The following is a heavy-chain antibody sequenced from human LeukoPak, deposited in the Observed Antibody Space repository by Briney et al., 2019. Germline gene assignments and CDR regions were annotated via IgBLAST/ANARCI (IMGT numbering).Heavy chain of an antibody. Sequence: GGSLRLSCAASGFTFSSYAMSWVREAPGKGLEWVSAISGSGGSTYYADSVKGRFTISRDNSKNTLYLQINSLRAEDTAVYYCAKDPYCSGGSCYSADWFDPWGQGTLVTVSS. CDR1: GFTFSSYA. D-gene: IGHD2-15*01. V-gene: IGHV3-23*01. CDR2: ISGSGGST. CDR3: AKDPYCSGGSCYSADWFDP. J-gene: IGHJ5*02.